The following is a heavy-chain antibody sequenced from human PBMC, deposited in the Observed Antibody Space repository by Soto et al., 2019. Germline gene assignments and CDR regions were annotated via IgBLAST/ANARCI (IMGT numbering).Heavy chain of an antibody. CDR1: GFSLSTSGEG. Sequence: QITLKESGPTLVKPTQTLTLTCTFSGFSLSTSGEGVGCLRKPPGKPLEWLEHIYWNDDKRYSTSMKSRLTITKDSSKNPVVLTMTHMDLVDTATYCCAHRRNNYSGARYVNWFDPLGQGTLVTVSS. V-gene: IGHV2-5*01. J-gene: IGHJ5*02. CDR2: IYWNDDK. CDR3: AHRRNNYSGARYVNWFDP. D-gene: IGHD2-15*01.